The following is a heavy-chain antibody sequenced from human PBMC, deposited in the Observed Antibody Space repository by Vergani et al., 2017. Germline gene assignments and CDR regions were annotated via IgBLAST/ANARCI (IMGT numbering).Heavy chain of an antibody. CDR2: IYYSGST. D-gene: IGHD6-13*01. J-gene: IGHJ4*02. V-gene: IGHV4-39*01. CDR3: AGRGIAAPMDY. Sequence: QLQLQESGPGLVKPSETLSLTCTVSGGSISSSSYYWGWIRQPPGKGLEWIGSIYYSGSTYYNPSLKSRVTISVDTSKNQFSLKLSSVTAADTAVYYCAGRGIAAPMDYWGQGTLVTVSS. CDR1: GGSISSSSYY.